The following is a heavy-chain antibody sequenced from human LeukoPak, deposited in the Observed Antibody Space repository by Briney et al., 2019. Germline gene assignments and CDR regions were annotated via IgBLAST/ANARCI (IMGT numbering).Heavy chain of an antibody. J-gene: IGHJ4*02. CDR3: AKDRPGRVRGDPN. CDR1: GFTFSFYG. Sequence: GNSLRLSCAASGFTFSFYGMHWVRQAPGKGLDWVAAISPEGNDKFYADSVEGRFTISRDNSRNTLYMQMNSLRADDTAVYYCAKDRPGRVRGDPNWGQGTLVSVSS. D-gene: IGHD2-21*01. CDR2: ISPEGNDK. V-gene: IGHV3-30*18.